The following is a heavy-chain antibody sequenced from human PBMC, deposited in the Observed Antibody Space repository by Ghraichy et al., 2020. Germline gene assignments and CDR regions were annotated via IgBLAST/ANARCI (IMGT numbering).Heavy chain of an antibody. D-gene: IGHD2/OR15-2a*01. CDR3: ARRIELPVNYYYYGMDV. CDR2: MNPNSGNT. J-gene: IGHJ6*02. CDR1: GYTFTSYD. Sequence: ASVKVSCKASGYTFTSYDINWVRQATGQGLEWMGWMNPNSGNTGYAQKFQGRVTMTRNTSISTAYMELSSLRSEDTAVYYCARRIELPVNYYYYGMDVWGQGTTVTVSS. V-gene: IGHV1-8*01.